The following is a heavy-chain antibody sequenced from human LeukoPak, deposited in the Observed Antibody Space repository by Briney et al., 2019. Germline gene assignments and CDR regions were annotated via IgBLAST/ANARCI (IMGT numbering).Heavy chain of an antibody. J-gene: IGHJ4*02. D-gene: IGHD3-22*01. V-gene: IGHV3-30*18. CDR3: AKDGESGYYLH. CDR2: ISYDGSNK. Sequence: GWSLSHSCASSGFTFSSYGMHWVRQAPGKGVEWVAVISYDGSNKYYADSVKGRFTISRDNSKNTLYLQMNSLRAEDTAVYYCAKDGESGYYLHWGQGTLVTVSS. CDR1: GFTFSSYG.